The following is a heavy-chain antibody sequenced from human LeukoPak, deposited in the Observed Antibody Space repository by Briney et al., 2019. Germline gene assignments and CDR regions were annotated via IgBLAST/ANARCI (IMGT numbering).Heavy chain of an antibody. Sequence: ASVKVSCKASGYTFTGYYMHWVRQAPGQGLEWMGRINPNSGGTNYAQKFQGRVTMTRDTSISTAYMELSRLRSDDTAVYYCARGIRRFGELSRWFDPWGPGTMVTVSS. D-gene: IGHD3-10*01. J-gene: IGHJ5*02. CDR3: ARGIRRFGELSRWFDP. CDR2: INPNSGGT. V-gene: IGHV1-2*06. CDR1: GYTFTGYY.